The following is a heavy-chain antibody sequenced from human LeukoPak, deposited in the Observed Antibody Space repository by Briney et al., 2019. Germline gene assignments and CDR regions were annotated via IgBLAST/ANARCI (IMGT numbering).Heavy chain of an antibody. J-gene: IGHJ6*03. CDR3: ARGRFDYYDSSGYYRPREYYYYYYYMDV. D-gene: IGHD3-22*01. CDR1: GGSISNYH. Sequence: SETLSLTCTASGGSISNYHWSWIRQSPGKGLEWIGYIYYSGSTNYKPSLKSRVTISVDTSKNQFFLKLSSVTAADTAVYYCARGRFDYYDSSGYYRPREYYYYYYYMDVWGKGTTVTISS. CDR2: IYYSGST. V-gene: IGHV4-59*01.